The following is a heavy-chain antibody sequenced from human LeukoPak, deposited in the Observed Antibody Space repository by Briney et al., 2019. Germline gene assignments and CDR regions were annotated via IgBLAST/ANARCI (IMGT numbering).Heavy chain of an antibody. Sequence: GGSQRLSCAASGFTFSSYWTHWVRQAPGKGLVWVSRINSDGSSTSYADSVKGRFTISRDNAKNTLYLQMNSLRAEDTAVYYCASYSTSSYYWGQGTLVTVSS. CDR2: INSDGSST. D-gene: IGHD2/OR15-2a*01. CDR3: ASYSTSSYY. CDR1: GFTFSSYW. J-gene: IGHJ4*02. V-gene: IGHV3-74*01.